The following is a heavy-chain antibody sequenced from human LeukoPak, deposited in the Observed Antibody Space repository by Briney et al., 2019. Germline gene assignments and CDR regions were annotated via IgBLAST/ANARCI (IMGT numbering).Heavy chain of an antibody. CDR1: GGSISSYY. V-gene: IGHV4-59*01. CDR2: IYYSGST. D-gene: IGHD3-22*01. Sequence: SETLSLTCTVSGGSISSYYWSWIRQPPGKGLGWIGYIYYSGSTNYNPSLKSRVTISVDTSKNQFSLKLSSVTAADTAVYYCARVPDPYYYDSSGYYLDYWGQRTLVTVSS. CDR3: ARVPDPYYYDSSGYYLDY. J-gene: IGHJ4*02.